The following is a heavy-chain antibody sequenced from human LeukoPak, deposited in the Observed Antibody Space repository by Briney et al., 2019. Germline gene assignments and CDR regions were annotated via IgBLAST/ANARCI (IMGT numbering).Heavy chain of an antibody. D-gene: IGHD6-19*01. CDR1: GFTFSSYN. CDR3: TREEYSSFWSTAGAFDI. Sequence: GGSLRLSCAASGFTFSSYNLHWVRQAPGKGLEWVAVISKDGGFKYYADSVKGRSTISRDNSKNTFYLQMNSLIIEDTAVCYCTREEYSSFWSTAGAFDIWGQGTMVTVSS. J-gene: IGHJ3*02. V-gene: IGHV3-30*03. CDR2: ISKDGGFK.